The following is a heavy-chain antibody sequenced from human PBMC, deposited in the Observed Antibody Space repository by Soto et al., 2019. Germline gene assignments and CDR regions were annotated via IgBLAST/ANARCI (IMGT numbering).Heavy chain of an antibody. Sequence: SVKVCLKACGGTFSSYAISWVRQAPGQGLEWIGPIIPIFGTANYAQKFQGRVTITADESTSTAYMELSSLRSEDTAVYYCAIGGYCSSNSCYTRPQYYYYGMDVWGKGNTVTVSS. J-gene: IGHJ6*04. D-gene: IGHD2-2*02. CDR3: AIGGYCSSNSCYTRPQYYYYGMDV. CDR1: GGTFSSYA. V-gene: IGHV1-69*13. CDR2: IIPIFGTA.